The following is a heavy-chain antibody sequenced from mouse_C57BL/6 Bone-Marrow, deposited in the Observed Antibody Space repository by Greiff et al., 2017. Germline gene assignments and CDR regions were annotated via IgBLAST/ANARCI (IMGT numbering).Heavy chain of an antibody. V-gene: IGHV5-4*01. CDR3: AREKGRVSRYVQFAY. CDR2: ISDGCSYT. Sequence: VMLVESGGGLVKPGGSLKLSCAASGFTFSSHAMSWVRQTPEKRLEWVATISDGCSYTYYPDNVKGRFTMSRDNAKNNLYLQMSHLKSEDTAMYYCAREKGRVSRYVQFAYWGQGTLVTVSA. J-gene: IGHJ3*01. D-gene: IGHD6-1*01. CDR1: GFTFSSHA.